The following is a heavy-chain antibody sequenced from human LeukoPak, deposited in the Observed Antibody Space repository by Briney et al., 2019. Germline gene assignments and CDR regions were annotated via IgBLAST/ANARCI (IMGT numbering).Heavy chain of an antibody. J-gene: IGHJ6*03. V-gene: IGHV1-2*02. CDR3: ARVTYYYYYMDV. Sequence: ASVKVSCKASGYTLTGYYMHWLRQAPGQGLGWMGWINPNSGGTNYAQKFQGRVTMTRDTSISTAYMELSRLRSDDTAVYYCARVTYYYYYMDVWGKGTTVTVSS. CDR1: GYTLTGYY. CDR2: INPNSGGT.